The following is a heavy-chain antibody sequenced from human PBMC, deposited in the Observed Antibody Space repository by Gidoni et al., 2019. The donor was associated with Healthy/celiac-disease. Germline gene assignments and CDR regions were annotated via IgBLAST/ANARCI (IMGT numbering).Heavy chain of an antibody. V-gene: IGHV3-23*01. CDR2: ISGSGGST. D-gene: IGHD3-3*01. CDR3: AKDLSGWDTFYDFWSGYYISPGMDV. CDR1: GFTFSSYA. J-gene: IGHJ6*02. Sequence: EVQLLESGGGLVQPGGSLRLSCAASGFTFSSYAMSWVRQAPGKGLEGVSAISGSGGSTYYADSVKGRFTISRDNSKNTLYLQMNSLRAEDTAVYYCAKDLSGWDTFYDFWSGYYISPGMDVWGQGTTVTVSS.